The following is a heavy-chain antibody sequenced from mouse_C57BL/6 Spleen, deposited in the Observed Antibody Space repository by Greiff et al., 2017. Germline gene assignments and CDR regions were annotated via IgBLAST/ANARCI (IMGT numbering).Heavy chain of an antibody. Sequence: EVMLVESGGDLVKPGGSLKLSCAASGFTFSSSCMSWVRQTPDKRLEWVATISSGGSYTYYPDSVKGRFTISRDNAKNTLYLQMSSLKAENTAMYYCARRIYYDYDRHYFDYWGQGTTLTVSS. CDR3: ARRIYYDYDRHYFDY. J-gene: IGHJ2*01. CDR2: ISSGGSYT. V-gene: IGHV5-6*02. D-gene: IGHD2-4*01. CDR1: GFTFSSSC.